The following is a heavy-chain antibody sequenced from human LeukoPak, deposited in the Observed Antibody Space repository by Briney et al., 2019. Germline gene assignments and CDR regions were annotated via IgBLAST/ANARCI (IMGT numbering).Heavy chain of an antibody. D-gene: IGHD5-18*01. CDR2: IYYSGST. Sequence: SETLSLTCTVSGGSISSYYWSWIRQPPGKGLEWSGYIYYSGSTNYNPSLKSRVTISVDTPKNQFSLKLSSVTAADTAVYYCAAPRRGYSYGGFDYWGQGTLVTVSS. J-gene: IGHJ4*02. V-gene: IGHV4-59*08. CDR1: GGSISSYY. CDR3: AAPRRGYSYGGFDY.